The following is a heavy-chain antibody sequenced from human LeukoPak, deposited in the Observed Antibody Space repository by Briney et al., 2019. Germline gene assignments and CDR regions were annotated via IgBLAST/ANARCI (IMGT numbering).Heavy chain of an antibody. D-gene: IGHD3-10*01. CDR3: AREAITMVRGVIVRAFDI. CDR1: GGSISSNNW. Sequence: SETLSLTCAVSGGSISSNNWWSWVRQPPGKGLEWIGEIYHSGSTNYNPSLKSRVTISVDKSKNQFSLKLSSVTAADTAVYYCAREAITMVRGVIVRAFDIWGQGTMVTVSS. V-gene: IGHV4-4*02. J-gene: IGHJ3*02. CDR2: IYHSGST.